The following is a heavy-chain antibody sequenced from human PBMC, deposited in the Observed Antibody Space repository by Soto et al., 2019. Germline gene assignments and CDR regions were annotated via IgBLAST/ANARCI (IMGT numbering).Heavy chain of an antibody. CDR3: ARDRNNPLDY. V-gene: IGHV3-30-3*01. CDR2: ISYDGSNK. J-gene: IGHJ4*02. CDR1: GFTFSSYA. D-gene: IGHD1-1*01. Sequence: ESGGGVVQPGRSLRLSCAASGFTFSSYAMHWVRQAPGKGLEWVAVISYDGSNKYYADSVKGRFTISRDNSKNTLYLQMNSLRAEDTAVYYCARDRNNPLDYWGQGTLVTVSS.